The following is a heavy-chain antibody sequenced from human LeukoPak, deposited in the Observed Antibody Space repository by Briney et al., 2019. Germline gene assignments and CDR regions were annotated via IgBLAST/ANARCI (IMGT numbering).Heavy chain of an antibody. D-gene: IGHD5-24*01. Sequence: SETLSLTCAVYGGSFSGYYWSWIRQPPGKGLEWIGEINHSGSTNYNPSLKSRVTISVDTSKNQFSLKLSSVTAADTAVYYCARGGRWLQTFEYWGQGTLVTASS. CDR2: INHSGST. CDR3: ARGGRWLQTFEY. CDR1: GGSFSGYY. V-gene: IGHV4-34*01. J-gene: IGHJ4*02.